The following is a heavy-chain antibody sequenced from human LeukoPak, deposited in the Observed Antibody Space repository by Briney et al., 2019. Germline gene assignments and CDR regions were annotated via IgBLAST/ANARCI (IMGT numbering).Heavy chain of an antibody. V-gene: IGHV3-11*04. CDR3: ASPKYGSSILFL. Sequence: GGSLRLSCAASGFTFSDYYMSWIRQAPGKGLEWVSYISSSGSTIYYADSVKGRLTISRDNAKNPLYLQMNSLRAEDTAVYYCASPKYGSSILFLWGQGTLVTVSS. CDR2: ISSSGSTI. D-gene: IGHD6-6*01. CDR1: GFTFSDYY. J-gene: IGHJ4*02.